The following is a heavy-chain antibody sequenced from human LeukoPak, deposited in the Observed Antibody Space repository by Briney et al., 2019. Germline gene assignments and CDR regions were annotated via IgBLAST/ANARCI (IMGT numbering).Heavy chain of an antibody. CDR1: GGTFSSYA. CDR2: MNPNSGNT. CDR3: ARGRFLETSNWFDP. V-gene: IGHV1-8*02. Sequence: ASVKVSCKASGGTFSSYAISWVRQAPGQGLEWMGWMNPNSGNTGYAQKFQGRVTMTRNTSISTAYMELSSLRSEDTAVYYCARGRFLETSNWFDPWGQGTLVTVSS. D-gene: IGHD3-3*01. J-gene: IGHJ5*02.